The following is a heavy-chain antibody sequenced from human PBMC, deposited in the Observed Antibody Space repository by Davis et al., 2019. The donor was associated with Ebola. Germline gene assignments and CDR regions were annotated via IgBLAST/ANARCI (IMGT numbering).Heavy chain of an antibody. J-gene: IGHJ6*02. D-gene: IGHD3-10*01. CDR3: ATRQIPVIRLYGMDV. CDR2: IKSDGSSI. CDR1: GFTLSSYW. V-gene: IGHV3-74*01. Sequence: GESLKISCVGSGFTLSSYWMYWVRQAPGKGLVWVSRIKSDGSSISYADSVKGRFTISRDNAKNTLYLQMNSLRAADTAVYYCATRQIPVIRLYGMDVWGQGTTVTVSS.